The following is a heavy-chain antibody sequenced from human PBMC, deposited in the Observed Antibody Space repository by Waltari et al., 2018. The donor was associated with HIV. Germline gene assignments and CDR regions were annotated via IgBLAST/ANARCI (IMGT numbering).Heavy chain of an antibody. D-gene: IGHD2-15*01. Sequence: QVQLQESGPGLVKPSETLSLTCTVSGGSVSSSYWNWIRQPPGKGLEWIGYISYSGNTNYNPSLKSRVTISVDTSKNQFSLKLSSVTAADTAVYYCAKDGGGGSFLHYFDYWGQGTLVTVSS. V-gene: IGHV4-59*02. CDR1: GGSVSSSY. CDR3: AKDGGGGSFLHYFDY. CDR2: ISYSGNT. J-gene: IGHJ4*02.